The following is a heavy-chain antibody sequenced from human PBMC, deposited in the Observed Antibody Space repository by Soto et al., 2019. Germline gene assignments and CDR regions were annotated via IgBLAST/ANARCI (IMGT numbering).Heavy chain of an antibody. Sequence: PGEALKVSCKVSGYGFTSYWISCGRQMPGKGLEWMGIIYPGDSDTRYGPSFQGQVTSSADKSISTAYLQWSSLKSSDTAMFFCARQIGGYSYFDYWGQGTLVTVSS. CDR2: IYPGDSDT. J-gene: IGHJ4*02. V-gene: IGHV5-51*01. D-gene: IGHD5-12*01. CDR1: GYGFTSYW. CDR3: ARQIGGYSYFDY.